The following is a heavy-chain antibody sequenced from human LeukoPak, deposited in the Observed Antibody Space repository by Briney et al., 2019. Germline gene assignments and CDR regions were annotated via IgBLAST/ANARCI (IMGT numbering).Heavy chain of an antibody. CDR3: ARETRIQLWTFDS. Sequence: AETLSLTCTVSGGSISYYYWSWMRQPAGKGLEWIGRIYTSGNTNYNPSLKSRVTMSVDTSKNQFSLKLTSVTAADTAVYYCARETRIQLWTFDSWGQGTLVTVSS. CDR2: IYTSGNT. J-gene: IGHJ4*02. CDR1: GGSISYYY. V-gene: IGHV4-4*07. D-gene: IGHD5-18*01.